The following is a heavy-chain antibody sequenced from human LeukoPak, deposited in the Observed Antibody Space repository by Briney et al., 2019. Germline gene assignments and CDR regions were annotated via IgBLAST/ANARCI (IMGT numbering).Heavy chain of an antibody. Sequence: GGSLRLYCAASGFIFSSYAMNWVRQAPGKGLEWVSSISGSGDSTYSADSVKGRFTISRDNSKNTLYLQMNSLRAEDTAVYYCAKDQGSLPTLNWFDPWGQGTLVTVSS. J-gene: IGHJ5*02. CDR2: ISGSGDST. CDR1: GFIFSSYA. D-gene: IGHD2-15*01. CDR3: AKDQGSLPTLNWFDP. V-gene: IGHV3-23*01.